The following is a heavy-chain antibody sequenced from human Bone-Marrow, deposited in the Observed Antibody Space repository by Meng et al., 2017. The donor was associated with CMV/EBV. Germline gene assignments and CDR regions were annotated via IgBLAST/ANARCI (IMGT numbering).Heavy chain of an antibody. CDR2: ISYDGSNK. V-gene: IGHV3-30*14. CDR1: GFTFSSYA. J-gene: IGHJ6*02. Sequence: GESLKISCAASGFTFSSYAMHWVRQAPGKGLEWVAVISYDGSNKYYADSVKGRFTISRDNSKNTLYLQMNSLRAEDTAVYYCARGYSYGYDYYYYYGMDVCGQGTTVTVSS. D-gene: IGHD5-18*01. CDR3: ARGYSYGYDYYYYYGMDV.